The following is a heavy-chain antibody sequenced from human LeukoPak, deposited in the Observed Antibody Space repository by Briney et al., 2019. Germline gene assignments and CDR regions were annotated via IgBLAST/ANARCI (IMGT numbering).Heavy chain of an antibody. CDR1: GFTFSSYS. J-gene: IGHJ4*02. Sequence: PGGSLRLSCAASGFTFSSYSMNWVRQAPGKGLEWVSSISSSSSYIYYADSVKGRFTISRDNAKNSLYLQMNSLRAEDTAVYYCARDGGLGSGYAFDYWGQGTLVTVSS. CDR2: ISSSSSYI. D-gene: IGHD3-22*01. CDR3: ARDGGLGSGYAFDY. V-gene: IGHV3-21*01.